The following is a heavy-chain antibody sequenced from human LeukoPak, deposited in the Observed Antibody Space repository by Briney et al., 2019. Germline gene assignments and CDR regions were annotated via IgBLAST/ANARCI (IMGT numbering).Heavy chain of an antibody. D-gene: IGHD2-2*01. J-gene: IGHJ5*02. CDR1: GGSISSGGYY. CDR3: ARGRAYCSSTSCRHRWFDP. CDR2: IYYSGST. Sequence: SETLSLTCTVSGGSISSGGYYWSWIRQHPGKGLEWIGYIYYSGSTYYNPSLKSRVTISVDTSKNQFSLKLSSVTAADTAVYYCARGRAYCSSTSCRHRWFDPWGQGTLVTVPS. V-gene: IGHV4-31*03.